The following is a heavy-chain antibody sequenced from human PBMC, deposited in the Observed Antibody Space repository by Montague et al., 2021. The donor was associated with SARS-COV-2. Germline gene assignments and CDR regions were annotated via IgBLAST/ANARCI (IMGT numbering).Heavy chain of an antibody. Sequence: SETLSLTCVVYGGSFSGYHWSWIRQPPGKGLEWIGYIYYGGSTNYSPSFKGRVIMSVDTSNNQFSLRLTSVTAADTAVYYCARLRRPDGYSYWFGPWGQGTLVTVSS. CDR1: GGSFSGYH. CDR2: IYYGGST. V-gene: IGHV4-59*08. J-gene: IGHJ5*02. D-gene: IGHD5-24*01. CDR3: ARLRRPDGYSYWFGP.